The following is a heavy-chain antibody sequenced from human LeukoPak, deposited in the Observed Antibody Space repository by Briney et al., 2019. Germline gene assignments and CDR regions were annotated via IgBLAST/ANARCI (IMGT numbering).Heavy chain of an antibody. CDR2: ISGSGGSK. Sequence: GGSLRLSCAASGFTFSTYGMSWVRQAPGKGLEWVSGISGSGGSKYYADSVKGRFTISRDNSKNKLYLQMDSLRAEDTAIYYCAKDWDWELLIFDYWGQGTLVTVSS. V-gene: IGHV3-23*01. J-gene: IGHJ4*02. D-gene: IGHD1-26*01. CDR1: GFTFSTYG. CDR3: AKDWDWELLIFDY.